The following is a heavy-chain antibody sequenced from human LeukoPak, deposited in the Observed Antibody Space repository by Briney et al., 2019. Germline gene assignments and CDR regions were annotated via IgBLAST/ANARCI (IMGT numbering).Heavy chain of an antibody. J-gene: IGHJ4*02. CDR1: GFTVSTTY. Sequence: GGSLRLSCAASGFTVSTTYLSWVRQAPGKGLEWVSVVYSGGNTYCTDSVKGRFTISRDNSKNTLYLQMNSLRAEDTAVYYCASNGENSGTFLQFDCWGQGTLVTVSS. V-gene: IGHV3-66*02. CDR2: VYSGGNT. D-gene: IGHD1-26*01. CDR3: ASNGENSGTFLQFDC.